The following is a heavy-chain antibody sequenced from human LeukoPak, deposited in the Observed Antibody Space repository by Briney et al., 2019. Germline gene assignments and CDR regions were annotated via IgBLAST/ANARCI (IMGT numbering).Heavy chain of an antibody. D-gene: IGHD1-14*01. CDR3: AKNTTRAFDY. CDR2: IRYDGSNK. V-gene: IGHV3-30*02. Sequence: PGGPLRLSCAASGFTFSSYGMHWVRQAPGKGLEWVAFIRYDGSNKYYADSVKGRSTISRDNSKNTLYLQMNSLRAEDTAVYYCAKNTTRAFDYWGQGTLVTVSS. CDR1: GFTFSSYG. J-gene: IGHJ4*02.